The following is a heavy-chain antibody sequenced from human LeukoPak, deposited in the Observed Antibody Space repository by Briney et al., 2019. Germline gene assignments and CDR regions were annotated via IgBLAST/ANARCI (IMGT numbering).Heavy chain of an antibody. CDR2: ISGSGGST. V-gene: IGHV3-23*01. D-gene: IGHD6-19*01. CDR1: GFTFSSYA. CDR3: AKYLPVVAVAAPDAFDI. J-gene: IGHJ3*02. Sequence: GGSLRLSCAASGFTFSSYAMSWVRQAPGKGLEWVSAISGSGGSTYYADSVKGRFTISRDNSKNTLYPQMNSLRAEDTAVYYCAKYLPVVAVAAPDAFDIWGQGTMVTVSS.